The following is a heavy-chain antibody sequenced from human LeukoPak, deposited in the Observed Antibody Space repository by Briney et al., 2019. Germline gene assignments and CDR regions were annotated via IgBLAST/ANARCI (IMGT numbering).Heavy chain of an antibody. J-gene: IGHJ2*01. D-gene: IGHD3-22*01. Sequence: PSETLSLTCAVYGGSFSGYYWSWIRQPPGKGLEWIGEINHSGSTNYNPSLKSRVTISVDTSKNQFSLKLSSVTAADTAVYYCARLNYYDSSGYQSLFDLWGRGTLVTVSS. CDR2: INHSGST. CDR3: ARLNYYDSSGYQSLFDL. CDR1: GGSFSGYY. V-gene: IGHV4-34*01.